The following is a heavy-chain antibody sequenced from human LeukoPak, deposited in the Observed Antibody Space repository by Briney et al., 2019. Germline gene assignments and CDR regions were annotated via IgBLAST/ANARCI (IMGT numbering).Heavy chain of an antibody. J-gene: IGHJ5*02. Sequence: SETLSLTCTVSGGSISSYYWSWIRQPPGKGLEWIGYIYYSGSTNYNPSLKSRVTISVDTSKNQFSLKLSSVTAADTAVYYCARVWDIVVVPAAIPTNWFDPWGQGTLVTVSS. CDR1: GGSISSYY. D-gene: IGHD2-2*02. CDR2: IYYSGST. V-gene: IGHV4-59*01. CDR3: ARVWDIVVVPAAIPTNWFDP.